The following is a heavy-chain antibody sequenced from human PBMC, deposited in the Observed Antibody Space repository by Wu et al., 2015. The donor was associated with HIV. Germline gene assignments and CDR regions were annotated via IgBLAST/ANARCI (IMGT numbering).Heavy chain of an antibody. CDR3: ARGSEPMYDYGLGDNFDY. V-gene: IGHV1-69*12. J-gene: IGHJ4*02. Sequence: QVQLVQSGAEVKKPGSSVKVSCKASGGTDSRYVISWVRQAPGQGLEWMGGIVPIFGTANYAQKFQGRVTITADESTSTAYMELSSLRSEDTAVYYCARGSEPMYDYGLGDNFDYWGQGTLVTVSS. CDR1: GGTDSRYV. D-gene: IGHD3-16*01. CDR2: IVPIFGTA.